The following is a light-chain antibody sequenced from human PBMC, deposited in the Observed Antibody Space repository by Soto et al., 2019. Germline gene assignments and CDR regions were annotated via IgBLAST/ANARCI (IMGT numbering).Light chain of an antibody. J-gene: IGKJ4*01. CDR2: GAS. CDR1: QSVSSK. CDR3: QQYNNWPKLT. Sequence: EIVMTQSPATLSVYPGERATLSCRASQSVSSKLAWYQQNPGQATRLLIYGASTRATGIPARFSGSGSGTDYIHTSSNLLSEDFGVYLCQQYNNWPKLTLGGGTKVDIK. V-gene: IGKV3-15*01.